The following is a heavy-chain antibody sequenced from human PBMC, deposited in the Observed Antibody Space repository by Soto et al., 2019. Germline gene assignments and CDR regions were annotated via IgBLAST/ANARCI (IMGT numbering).Heavy chain of an antibody. V-gene: IGHV4-34*01. Sequence: SETLSLTCAVYGGSFSGYYWSWIRQPPGKGLEWIGEINHNGNINYNPSLKSRVTISVDTSKNQFSLQLSSVTAADTAVYYCARGRYFDWLNFDYWGQGTLVTVSS. CDR2: INHNGNI. CDR1: GGSFSGYY. D-gene: IGHD3-9*01. CDR3: ARGRYFDWLNFDY. J-gene: IGHJ4*02.